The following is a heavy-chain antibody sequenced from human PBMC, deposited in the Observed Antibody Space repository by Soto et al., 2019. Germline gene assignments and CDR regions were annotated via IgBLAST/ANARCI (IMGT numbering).Heavy chain of an antibody. CDR1: GDSLSTDH. V-gene: IGHV4-59*01. Sequence: SETLSLTCTVSGDSLSTDHWSWIRQPPGKGLEWIGYIYYSGSTNYNPSLKSRVTISVDTSKNQFSLKLSSVTAADTAVYYCARGQVGYFDYWGQGTLVTVSS. CDR3: ARGQVGYFDY. CDR2: IYYSGST. J-gene: IGHJ4*02.